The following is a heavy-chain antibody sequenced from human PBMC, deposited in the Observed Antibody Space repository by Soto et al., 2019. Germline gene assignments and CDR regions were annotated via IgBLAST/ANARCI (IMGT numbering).Heavy chain of an antibody. CDR2: IYYSGST. Sequence: QVQLQESGPGLVKPSETLSLTCTVSGGSISSYYWSWIRQPPGKGLEWIGYIYYSGSTNYNPSLKSRVTISVDTSKNQFSLQLSSVTAADTAVYYCARARGGLGYCSGGSCWRGWFDPWGQGTLVTVSS. V-gene: IGHV4-59*01. D-gene: IGHD2-15*01. J-gene: IGHJ5*02. CDR3: ARARGGLGYCSGGSCWRGWFDP. CDR1: GGSISSYY.